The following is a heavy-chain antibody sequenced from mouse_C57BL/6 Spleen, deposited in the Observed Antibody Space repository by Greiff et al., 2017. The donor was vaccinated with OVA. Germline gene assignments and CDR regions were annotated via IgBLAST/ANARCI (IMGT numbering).Heavy chain of an antibody. Sequence: QVQLQQSGPELVNPGASVKISCKASGYAFSSSWMNWVKQRPGKGLEWIGRIYPGDGDTNYNGKFKGKATLTADKSSSTAYMQLSSLTSEDSAVYFCARQNYYGFDYWGQGTTLTVSS. J-gene: IGHJ2*01. CDR1: GYAFSSSW. CDR3: ARQNYYGFDY. V-gene: IGHV1-82*01. CDR2: IYPGDGDT. D-gene: IGHD1-1*01.